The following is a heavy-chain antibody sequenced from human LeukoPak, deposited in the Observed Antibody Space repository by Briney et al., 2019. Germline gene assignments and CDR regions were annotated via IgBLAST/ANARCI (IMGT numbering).Heavy chain of an antibody. CDR2: INPNSGGT. J-gene: IGHJ6*03. Sequence: ASVKVSCKASGYTFTGYYMHWVRQAPGQGLEWMGWINPNSGGTNYAQKFQGRVTMTTDTSTSTAYMELRSLRSDDTAVYYCAFSRYYLQGSYYYMDVWGKGTTVTVSS. D-gene: IGHD2/OR15-2a*01. CDR1: GYTFTGYY. V-gene: IGHV1-2*02. CDR3: AFSRYYLQGSYYYMDV.